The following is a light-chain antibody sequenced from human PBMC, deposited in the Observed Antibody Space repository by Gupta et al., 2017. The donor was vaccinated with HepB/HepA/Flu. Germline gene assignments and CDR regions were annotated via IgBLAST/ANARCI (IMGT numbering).Light chain of an antibody. J-gene: IGKJ2*01. Sequence: EIVMTQSPATLSVSPGERATLSCRASQSVSSNLAWYQQKPGQAPRLLIYGASTRATGIPARFSGSGSGTEFTLTISSMQSEDLVVYYCQQYNNWPYTFGHGTKLEIK. V-gene: IGKV3-15*01. CDR2: GAS. CDR1: QSVSSN. CDR3: QQYNNWPYT.